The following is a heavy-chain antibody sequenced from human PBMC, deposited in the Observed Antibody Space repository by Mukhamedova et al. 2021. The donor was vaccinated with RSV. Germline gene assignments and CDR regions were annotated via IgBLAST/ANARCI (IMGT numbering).Heavy chain of an antibody. D-gene: IGHD5-24*01. CDR3: ARVDGDGYNPFILI. CDR2: GST. V-gene: IGHV4-30-2*04. J-gene: IGHJ4*02. Sequence: GSTYYNPSLKSRVTISVDTSKNQFSLKLSSVTAADTAVYYCARVDGDGYNPFILIWGQGTLVTVSS.